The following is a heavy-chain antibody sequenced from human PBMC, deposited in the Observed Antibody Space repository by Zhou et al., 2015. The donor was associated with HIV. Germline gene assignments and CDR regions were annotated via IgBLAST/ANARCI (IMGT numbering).Heavy chain of an antibody. CDR1: GGTFSSYA. CDR3: ATDQSVGYCSGGSCYGMGRR. D-gene: IGHD2-15*01. Sequence: QVQLVQSGAEVKKPGSSVKVSCKASGGTFSSYAISWVRQAPGQGLEWMGGIIPFFGTVNYAQKFQGRVTITADESMSTAYMELSSLRSEDTAVYYCATDQSVGYCSGGSCYGMGRRGAKGPRSPSP. CDR2: IIPFFGTV. J-gene: IGHJ6*02. V-gene: IGHV1-69*12.